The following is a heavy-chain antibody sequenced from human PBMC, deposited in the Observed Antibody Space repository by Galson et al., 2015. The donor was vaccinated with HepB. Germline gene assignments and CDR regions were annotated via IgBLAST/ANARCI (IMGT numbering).Heavy chain of an antibody. J-gene: IGHJ4*02. Sequence: SLRLSCAASGFTVSSNYMSWVRQAPGKGLEWVSVIYSGGSTYYADSVKGRFTISRDNSKNTLYLQMNSLRAEDTAVYYCARAFQSWLSYFDYWGQGTLVTVSS. CDR1: GFTVSSNY. D-gene: IGHD3-3*02. CDR2: IYSGGST. CDR3: ARAFQSWLSYFDY. V-gene: IGHV3-66*01.